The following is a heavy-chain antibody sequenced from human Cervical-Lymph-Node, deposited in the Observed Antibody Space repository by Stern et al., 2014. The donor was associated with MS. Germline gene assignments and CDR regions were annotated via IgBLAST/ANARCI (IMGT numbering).Heavy chain of an antibody. CDR3: ARSPTDGGAIAVAAGWFDP. D-gene: IGHD6-19*01. CDR1: GYSFTSYW. J-gene: IGHJ5*02. Sequence: VQLVQSGAEVKKPGESLKISCKGSGYSFTSYWIGWVRQMPGKGLEWMGIIYPGDSDTRYSPSFQGQVTISADKSISTAYLQWSSLKASDTAMYYCARSPTDGGAIAVAAGWFDPWGQGTLVTVSS. V-gene: IGHV5-51*01. CDR2: IYPGDSDT.